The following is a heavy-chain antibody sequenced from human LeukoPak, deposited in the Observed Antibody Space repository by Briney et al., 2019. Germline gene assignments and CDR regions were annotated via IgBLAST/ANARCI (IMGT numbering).Heavy chain of an antibody. V-gene: IGHV3-43*01. D-gene: IGHD3-22*01. J-gene: IGHJ6*02. CDR1: GLTFDDHT. CDR3: AKEQGCDDNNCDHDSYAIDV. CDR2: ISWDSSGT. Sequence: GGSLRLSCAASGLTFDDHTMHWVRQGPGQGLEWVSLISWDSSGTSYVDSVKGRFTISRDNSKNSLYLQMNSLRSEDSALYFCAKEQGCDDNNCDHDSYAIDVWGQGTAVTVSS.